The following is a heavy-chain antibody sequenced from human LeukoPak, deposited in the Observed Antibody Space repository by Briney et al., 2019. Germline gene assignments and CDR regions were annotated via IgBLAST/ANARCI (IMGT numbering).Heavy chain of an antibody. CDR1: GYSFTSYW. CDR2: IYPGDSDT. V-gene: IGHV5-51*01. CDR3: ASGGGSIAVAGTWFDY. D-gene: IGHD6-19*01. J-gene: IGHJ4*02. Sequence: GESLKISCKGSGYSFTSYWIGWVRQMPGKGLEWMGIIYPGDSDTRYSPSSQGQVTISADKSISTAYLQWSSLKASDTAMYYCASGGGSIAVAGTWFDYWGQGTLVTVSS.